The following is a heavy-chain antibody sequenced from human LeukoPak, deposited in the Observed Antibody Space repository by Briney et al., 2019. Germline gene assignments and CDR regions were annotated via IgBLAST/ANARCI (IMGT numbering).Heavy chain of an antibody. V-gene: IGHV1-2*02. CDR3: ARNPTLQLWLPEARFDP. D-gene: IGHD5-18*01. Sequence: ASVKVSCKASGYTFTGYYIHWVRQAPGQGLEWMGWINPHSGGTSFAQKFQARVTMTRDTSINTAYMEISRLRSDDTAVYYCARNPTLQLWLPEARFDPWGQGTLVTVSS. CDR2: INPHSGGT. J-gene: IGHJ5*02. CDR1: GYTFTGYY.